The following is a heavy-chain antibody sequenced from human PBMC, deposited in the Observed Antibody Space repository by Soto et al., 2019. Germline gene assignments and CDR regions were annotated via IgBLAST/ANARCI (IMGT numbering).Heavy chain of an antibody. Sequence: EVQLVESGGGLVQPGGSLRLSCAASGIIFTNYWMHWVRQAPGKGLVWVSRIDNDGSGTSYADSVKGRFTISRDNAKNTVYLQMTSLRAEDTAVYYCTNVFEYWGQGTLVTVSS. V-gene: IGHV3-74*01. CDR1: GIIFTNYW. CDR2: IDNDGSGT. CDR3: TNVFEY. J-gene: IGHJ4*02.